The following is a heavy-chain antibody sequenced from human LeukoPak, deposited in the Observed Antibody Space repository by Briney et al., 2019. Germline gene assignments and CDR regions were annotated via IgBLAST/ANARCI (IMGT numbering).Heavy chain of an antibody. CDR3: ARDLDSSSWNWFDP. J-gene: IGHJ5*02. CDR1: GGSISSYY. CDR2: IYHSGST. V-gene: IGHV4-59*12. D-gene: IGHD6-13*01. Sequence: SETLSLTCTVSGGSISSYYWSWIRQPPGKGLEWIGYIYHSGSTYYNPSLKSRVTISVDRSKNQFSLKLSSVTAADTAVYYCARDLDSSSWNWFDPWGQGTLVTVSS.